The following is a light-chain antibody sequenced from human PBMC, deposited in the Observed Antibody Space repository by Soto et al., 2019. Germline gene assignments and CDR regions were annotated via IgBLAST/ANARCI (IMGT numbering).Light chain of an antibody. V-gene: IGKV4-1*01. CDR1: QSVLSSADNKNY. CDR3: QQVYAAPLT. CDR2: WAS. Sequence: DFVMTQSPDSLAVSLGETATINCKSSQSVLSSADNKNYLAWFQQKPGQPPKLLITWASIRQSGVPDRISGSGSGTDFTLTISGLQAEDVAVYDCQQVYAAPLTFGGGTRVEIK. J-gene: IGKJ4*01.